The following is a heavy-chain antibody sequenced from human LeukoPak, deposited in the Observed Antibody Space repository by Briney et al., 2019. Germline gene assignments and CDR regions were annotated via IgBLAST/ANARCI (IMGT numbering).Heavy chain of an antibody. CDR2: IYHSGST. Sequence: SETLSLTCAVSGGSISSSNWWSWVRQPPGKGLEWIGEIYHSGSTNYNPSLKSRVTISLDTSKNQFSLKLSSVTAADTAVYYCARVPYCSGGSCNYYYYYGMDVWGQGTTATVSS. J-gene: IGHJ6*02. V-gene: IGHV4-4*02. CDR1: GGSISSSNW. CDR3: ARVPYCSGGSCNYYYYYGMDV. D-gene: IGHD2-15*01.